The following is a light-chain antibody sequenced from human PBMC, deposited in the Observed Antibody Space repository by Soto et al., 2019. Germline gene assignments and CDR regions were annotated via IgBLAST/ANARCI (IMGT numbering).Light chain of an antibody. CDR3: QQYYSPLWT. Sequence: DIVMTQSPDSLAVSLGERATINCKSSQSVAYTSNKKTYLAWYQQKAGQPPKLLLYWSSTRASGVPDRFSGSGSGTDFTLTISSLQAEDVAVYYCQQYYSPLWTFGQGTKVQIK. V-gene: IGKV4-1*01. CDR2: WSS. J-gene: IGKJ1*01. CDR1: QSVAYTSNKKTY.